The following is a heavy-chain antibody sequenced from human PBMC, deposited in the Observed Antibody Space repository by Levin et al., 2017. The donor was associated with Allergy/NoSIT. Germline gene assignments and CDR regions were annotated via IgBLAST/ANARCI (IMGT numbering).Heavy chain of an antibody. V-gene: IGHV5-51*01. Sequence: PGGSLRLSCRGSGYSFTTYWIGWVRQMPGKGLEWMGIIYPGDSNTIYSPSFQGQVTISADKSISTAYLQWSSLRASDTAMYYCARSKTSAGYYFDYWGQGTLVTVSS. CDR1: GYSFTTYW. CDR2: IYPGDSNT. J-gene: IGHJ4*02. CDR3: ARSKTSAGYYFDY. D-gene: IGHD6-19*01.